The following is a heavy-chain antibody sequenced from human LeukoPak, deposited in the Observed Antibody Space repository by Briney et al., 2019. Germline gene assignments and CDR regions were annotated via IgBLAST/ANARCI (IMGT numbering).Heavy chain of an antibody. D-gene: IGHD3-10*01. CDR3: ARDYGNHYYGSGSYYTRFDY. V-gene: IGHV3-48*03. CDR2: ISSSGSTI. CDR1: GFTFSSYE. J-gene: IGHJ4*02. Sequence: PGGSLRLSCAASGFTFSSYEMNWVRQAPGKGLEWVSYISSSGSTIYYADSVKGRFTISRDNTKNSLYLQMNSLRAEDTAVYYCARDYGNHYYGSGSYYTRFDYWGQGTLVTVSS.